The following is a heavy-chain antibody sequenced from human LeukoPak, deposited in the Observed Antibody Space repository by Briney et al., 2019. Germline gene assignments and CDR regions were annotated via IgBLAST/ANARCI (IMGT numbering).Heavy chain of an antibody. J-gene: IGHJ3*02. CDR3: ARVTGDAVDI. Sequence: PGGSLGLSCAASGFTVSSNYMSWVRRAPGKGLEWVSVIYSGGSKYSEDSVKGRFTISRDNSKNTLYLQMNSLRAEDTAVYYCARVTGDAVDIWGQGTIVTVSS. CDR1: GFTVSSNY. V-gene: IGHV3-53*01. CDR2: IYSGGSK. D-gene: IGHD4-11*01.